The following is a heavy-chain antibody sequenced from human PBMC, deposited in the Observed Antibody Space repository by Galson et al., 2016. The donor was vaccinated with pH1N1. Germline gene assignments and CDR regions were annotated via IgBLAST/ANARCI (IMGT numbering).Heavy chain of an antibody. Sequence: QSGAEVKKPGESLKISCKGSGYSFTSYWIGWVRQMPGKGLEWMGIIYPGDSDTRYSPSFQGQVTISADKSISTAYLQGSSLKASDTAMYYCARHSPSGRDYDILAGYWHFGHWGRGTVVTVAS. CDR2: IYPGDSDT. CDR3: ARHSPSGRDYDILAGYWHFGH. CDR1: GYSFTSYW. D-gene: IGHD3-9*01. V-gene: IGHV5-51*01. J-gene: IGHJ2*01.